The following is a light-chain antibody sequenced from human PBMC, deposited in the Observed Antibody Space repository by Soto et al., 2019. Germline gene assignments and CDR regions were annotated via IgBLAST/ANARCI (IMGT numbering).Light chain of an antibody. CDR2: LGS. V-gene: IGKV2-28*01. CDR3: MQALQTPYT. Sequence: DIVMTQSPLSLPVTPGEPASISCRSSQSLLHRNGYNYLDWYLQKPGQSPQLLIYLGSNRASGVPDRISGSGSGTDFTLKISRVEAEDVGVFYCMQALQTPYTFGQGTKLEIK. J-gene: IGKJ2*01. CDR1: QSLLHRNGYNY.